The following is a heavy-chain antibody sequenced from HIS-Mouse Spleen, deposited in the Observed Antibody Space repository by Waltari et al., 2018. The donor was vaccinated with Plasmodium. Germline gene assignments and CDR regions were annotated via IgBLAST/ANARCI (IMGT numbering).Heavy chain of an antibody. D-gene: IGHD6-13*01. CDR1: GLTVSSYY. Sequence: EVQLVETGGGLIQLGGSLRLSCAASGLTVSSYYMRWVREAPGKWLVWVTVIYSGGSTYYADSVKGRFTISRDNSKNTLYLQMNSLRAEDTAVYYCARGNSGYSSSWYLFDYWGQGTLVTVSS. V-gene: IGHV3-53*02. J-gene: IGHJ4*02. CDR3: ARGNSGYSSSWYLFDY. CDR2: IYSGGST.